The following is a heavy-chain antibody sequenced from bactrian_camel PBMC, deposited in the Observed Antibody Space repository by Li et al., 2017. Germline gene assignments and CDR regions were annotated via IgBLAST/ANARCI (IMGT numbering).Heavy chain of an antibody. CDR2: IASDGTNP. Sequence: QLVESGGGLVQPGGSLRLSCAASGFTFSSSAMSWVRQGLGKGLEWVSSIASDGTNPRYPDSVKGRFTISRDNAKNTLYLQMNSLKSEDAAVYYCASMFLGLWFDHWGQGTQVTVS. CDR1: GFTFSSSA. D-gene: IGHD4*01. J-gene: IGHJ4*01. V-gene: IGHV3S2*01. CDR3: ASMFLGLWFDH.